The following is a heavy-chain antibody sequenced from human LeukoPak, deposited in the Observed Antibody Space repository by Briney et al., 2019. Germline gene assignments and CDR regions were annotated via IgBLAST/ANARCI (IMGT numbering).Heavy chain of an antibody. CDR1: ALRFSSFA. CDR3: AKDMRRYYGSGSPYDAFDI. D-gene: IGHD3-10*01. J-gene: IGHJ3*02. CDR2: ISWNSGSI. V-gene: IGHV3-9*01. Sequence: GGSLRLSCAASALRFSSFALTWVRQVPGKGLEWVSGISWNSGSIGYADSVKGRFTISRDNAKNSLYLQMNSLRAEDTALYYCAKDMRRYYGSGSPYDAFDIWGQGTMVTVSS.